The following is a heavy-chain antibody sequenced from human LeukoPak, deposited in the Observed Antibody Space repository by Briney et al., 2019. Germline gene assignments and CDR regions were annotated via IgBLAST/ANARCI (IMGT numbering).Heavy chain of an antibody. CDR3: ARAHDSSGYSVYGIDV. J-gene: IGHJ6*02. V-gene: IGHV5-51*01. CDR2: IYPGDSDT. CDR1: GYSFITYW. D-gene: IGHD3-22*01. Sequence: GESLQISCKGSGYSFITYWIGWVRQMPGKGLEWMGTIYPGDSDTRYSPSFQGQVTISADKSISTAYLQWSSLKASDTAMYYCARAHDSSGYSVYGIDVWGQGTTVTVSS.